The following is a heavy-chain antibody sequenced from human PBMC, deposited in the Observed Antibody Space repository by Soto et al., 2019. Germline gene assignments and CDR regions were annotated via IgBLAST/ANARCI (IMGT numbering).Heavy chain of an antibody. V-gene: IGHV3-30*18. J-gene: IGHJ4*02. D-gene: IGHD1-26*01. CDR2: ISYDGSNK. Sequence: SGGSLRLSCAASGFTFSSYGMHWVRQAPGKGLEWVAVISYDGSNKYYADSVKGRFTISRDNSKNTLYLQMNSLRAEDTAVYYCAKDRYSGSSAYFDYWGQGTLVTVSS. CDR3: AKDRYSGSSAYFDY. CDR1: GFTFSSYG.